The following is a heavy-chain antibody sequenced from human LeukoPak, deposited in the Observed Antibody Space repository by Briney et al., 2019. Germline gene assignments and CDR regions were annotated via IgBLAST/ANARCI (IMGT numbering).Heavy chain of an antibody. CDR1: GGSISSGVYY. J-gene: IGHJ4*02. Sequence: SETLSLTCTVSGGSISSGVYYWGWIRQAPGQGLEWIGTISYCENTNNNPSLKSRVTISVDMSKNQLSLKLNSVTAADTAVYYCARQTNWGAGNFDSWGQGTLVIVSS. CDR3: ARQTNWGAGNFDS. D-gene: IGHD3-16*01. V-gene: IGHV4-39*01. CDR2: ISYCENT.